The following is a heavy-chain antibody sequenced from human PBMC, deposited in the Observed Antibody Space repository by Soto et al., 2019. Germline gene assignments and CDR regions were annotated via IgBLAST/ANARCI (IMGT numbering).Heavy chain of an antibody. CDR2: INRSGGDT. Sequence: EVQLLESGGGLVQPGGSLRLSCVASGFSVTSYALSWVRQAPGKGLEWVSGINRSGGDTFYTDSVKGRFTISRDSFKNTLSLQMDSLRADDTAVYYYAKGIRSGWYKFAYWGQGTLVTVSS. D-gene: IGHD6-19*01. CDR3: AKGIRSGWYKFAY. J-gene: IGHJ4*02. CDR1: GFSVTSYA. V-gene: IGHV3-23*01.